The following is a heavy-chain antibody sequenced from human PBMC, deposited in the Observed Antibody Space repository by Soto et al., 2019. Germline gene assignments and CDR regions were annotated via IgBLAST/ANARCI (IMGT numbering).Heavy chain of an antibody. Sequence: SVKASCKASGVTFSSYAISWVRQAPGQGLEWMGGIIPIFGTANYAQKFQGRVTITADESTSTAYMELSSLRSEDTAVYYCARSEEQWPFDYWGQGTLGTVSS. CDR2: IIPIFGTA. CDR1: GVTFSSYA. D-gene: IGHD6-19*01. CDR3: ARSEEQWPFDY. J-gene: IGHJ4*02. V-gene: IGHV1-69*13.